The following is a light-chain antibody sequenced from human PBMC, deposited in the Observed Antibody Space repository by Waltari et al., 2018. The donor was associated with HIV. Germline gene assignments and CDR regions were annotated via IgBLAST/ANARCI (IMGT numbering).Light chain of an antibody. CDR1: GSDIGVYDF. J-gene: IGLJ1*01. Sequence: HSALTQPASVSGSPGQSISISCSGTGSDIGVYDFVSWSPHHPGRPPKLIIYDATNRPSDVSDRFSASKSGTTASLTITGLQDEDEADYFCSSFTTSQTYVFGSGTRVTVL. CDR3: SSFTTSQTYV. V-gene: IGLV2-14*01. CDR2: DAT.